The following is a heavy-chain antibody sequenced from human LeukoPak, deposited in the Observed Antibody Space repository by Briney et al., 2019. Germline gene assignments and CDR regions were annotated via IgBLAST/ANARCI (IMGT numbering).Heavy chain of an antibody. CDR1: GYTFTSYG. CDR2: ISAYNGNT. D-gene: IGHD3-3*01. V-gene: IGHV1-18*01. Sequence: ASVKVSCKASGYTFTSYGISWVRQAPGQGLEWMGWISAYNGNTNYAQKLQGRVTMTTDTSTSTAYMELRSLRSDDTAVYYCARGPPGRTYYDFWSGYYHYWGQGTLVTVSS. J-gene: IGHJ4*02. CDR3: ARGPPGRTYYDFWSGYYHY.